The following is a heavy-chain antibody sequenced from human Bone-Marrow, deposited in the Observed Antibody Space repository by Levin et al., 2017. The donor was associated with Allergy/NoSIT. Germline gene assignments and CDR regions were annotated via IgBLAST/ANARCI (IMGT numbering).Heavy chain of an antibody. Sequence: AASVKVSCKVSGDTLREVYMHWVRQAPGKGLEWMGGFDPEDGKITYAQKFKGRVTMTEDTSSDTAYMELRSLRCEDTAIYYCSIHVRLRPVRGSLLDSWGQGTLVTVSS. J-gene: IGHJ4*02. CDR3: SIHVRLRPVRGSLLDS. D-gene: IGHD3-16*01. CDR1: GDTLREVY. V-gene: IGHV1-24*01. CDR2: FDPEDGKI.